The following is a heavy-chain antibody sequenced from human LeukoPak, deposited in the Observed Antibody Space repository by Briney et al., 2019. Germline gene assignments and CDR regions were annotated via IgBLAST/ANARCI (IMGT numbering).Heavy chain of an antibody. Sequence: ASVKVSCKASGYTFTGYYMHWVRQAPGQGLEWMGWINPNSGGTNYAQEFQGRVTMTRDTSISTAYMELSRLRSDDTAVYYCARVSEGLIAVAGTFDYWGQGTLVTVSS. D-gene: IGHD6-19*01. V-gene: IGHV1-2*02. CDR1: GYTFTGYY. CDR2: INPNSGGT. J-gene: IGHJ4*02. CDR3: ARVSEGLIAVAGTFDY.